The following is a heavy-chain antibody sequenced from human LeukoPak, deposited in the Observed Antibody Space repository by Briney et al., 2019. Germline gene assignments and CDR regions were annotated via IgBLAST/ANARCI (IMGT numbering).Heavy chain of an antibody. V-gene: IGHV3-30*03. Sequence: GGSLRLSCAHSGFSFRSYCMYWVRQAPPARREWVAVISYDGSNKYYADSVEGLFTISRDNPKNTLYLQMNSLRAEDTAWYYCATTPQIVPLSEGPYYYYGIDVWGQGTTVTVSS. CDR2: ISYDGSNK. J-gene: IGHJ6*02. CDR3: ATTPQIVPLSEGPYYYYGIDV. CDR1: GFSFRSYC. D-gene: IGHD2-15*01.